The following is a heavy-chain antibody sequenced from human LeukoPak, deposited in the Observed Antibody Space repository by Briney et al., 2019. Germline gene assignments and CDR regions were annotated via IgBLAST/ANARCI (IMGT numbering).Heavy chain of an antibody. V-gene: IGHV4-59*01. Sequence: SETLSLTCTVSGGSISSYYWSWIRQPPGKGLEWIGYVYYSGSAHYNPSLKSRVTISVDTSKNQFSLKLSSVTAADTAVYYCARGDPPYTALDYWGQGTLVTVSS. CDR3: ARGDPPYTALDY. CDR2: VYYSGSA. J-gene: IGHJ4*02. CDR1: GGSISSYY. D-gene: IGHD2-2*02.